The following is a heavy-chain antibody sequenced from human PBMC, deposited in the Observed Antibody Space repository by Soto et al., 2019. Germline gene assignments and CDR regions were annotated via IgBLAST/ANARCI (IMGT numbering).Heavy chain of an antibody. CDR2: IYHSGST. V-gene: IGHV4-4*02. CDR1: MGSVSSSNW. D-gene: IGHD1-26*01. Sequence: TTSISCALSMGSVSSSNWGRWVRQPPGKGLEWIGEIYHSGSTNYNPSLQSRVTISVDTSKNHFSLELTSVTAADTAVYYCARAWEHLCFGYWGQRAMVTVSS. CDR3: ARAWEHLCFGY. J-gene: IGHJ4*02.